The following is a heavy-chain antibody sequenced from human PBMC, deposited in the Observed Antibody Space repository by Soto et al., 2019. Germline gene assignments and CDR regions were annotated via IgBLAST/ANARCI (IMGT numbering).Heavy chain of an antibody. D-gene: IGHD5-12*01. CDR1: GGSISRYY. CDR2: IYYSGST. V-gene: IGHV4-59*01. CDR3: ARDNNILATLGAFDI. Sequence: SETLSLTCTVSGGSISRYYWSWIRQPPGKGLEWIGYIYYSGSTNYNPSLKSRVTISVDTSKNQFSLKLSSVTAADTAVYYCARDNNILATLGAFDIWGQGTMVTGSS. J-gene: IGHJ3*02.